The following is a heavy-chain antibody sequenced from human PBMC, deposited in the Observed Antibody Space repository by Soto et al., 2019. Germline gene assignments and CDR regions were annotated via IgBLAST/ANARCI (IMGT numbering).Heavy chain of an antibody. J-gene: IGHJ4*02. Sequence: QLLESGPGLVKPWETLSLICTVSGDSISSSNYFWGWIRHPPGKGLEWIGTIFYSGSTYYNPSLKSRVTISVDTSKNQFSLKLTSVTAADTALYYCARRYGWLYFDYWGQGSLVTVSS. CDR1: GDSISSSNYF. CDR2: IFYSGST. D-gene: IGHD6-19*01. CDR3: ARRYGWLYFDY. V-gene: IGHV4-39*01.